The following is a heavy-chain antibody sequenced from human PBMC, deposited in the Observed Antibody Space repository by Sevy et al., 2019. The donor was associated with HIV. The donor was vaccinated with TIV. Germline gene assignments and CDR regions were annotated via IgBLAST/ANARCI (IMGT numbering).Heavy chain of an antibody. CDR2: ISYHGRDK. Sequence: GGSLRLSCVVSGITFSTSGMHWVRQAPGKGLEWVAVISYHGRDKFYADSVKGRSTISRDNSKNILYLQMVSLRAEDTAVYYCARDLEFYDYGDYGPAFMPDYWGQGTLVTVSS. V-gene: IGHV3-30*03. CDR3: ARDLEFYDYGDYGPAFMPDY. D-gene: IGHD4-17*01. CDR1: GITFSTSG. J-gene: IGHJ4*02.